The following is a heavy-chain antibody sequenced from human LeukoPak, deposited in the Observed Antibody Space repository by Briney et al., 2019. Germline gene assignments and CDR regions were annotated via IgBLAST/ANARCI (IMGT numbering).Heavy chain of an antibody. J-gene: IGHJ4*02. CDR1: GGSFSGCY. V-gene: IGHV4-34*01. Sequence: SETLSLTCAVYGGSFSGCYWSWIRQPPGKGLEWIGEINHSGSTNYNPSLKSRVTISVDTSKNQFSLKLSSVTAADTAVYYCARGLNYDFWSGYYLSPFDYWGQGTLVTVSS. CDR3: ARGLNYDFWSGYYLSPFDY. D-gene: IGHD3-3*01. CDR2: INHSGST.